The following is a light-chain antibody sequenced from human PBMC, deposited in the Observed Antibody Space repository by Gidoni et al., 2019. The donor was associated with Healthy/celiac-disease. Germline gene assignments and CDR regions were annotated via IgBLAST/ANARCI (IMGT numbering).Light chain of an antibody. CDR3: QQYNNWPPYT. V-gene: IGKV3-15*01. Sequence: EIVMTQSPATLSVSPGERATLSCRASQSVSSNLAWYQQKPGQAPRSLIYGASTRATGIPARFSGSGSGTDFTLTISSLQSEDFAVYYCQQYNNWPPYTFGQGTKLEIK. CDR1: QSVSSN. CDR2: GAS. J-gene: IGKJ2*01.